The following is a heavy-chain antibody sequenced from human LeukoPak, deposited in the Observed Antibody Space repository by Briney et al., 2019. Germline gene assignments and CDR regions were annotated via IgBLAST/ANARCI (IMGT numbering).Heavy chain of an antibody. D-gene: IGHD3-10*01. CDR3: AKEIWYGSGSALRGYFDY. CDR1: GFTFNSYA. CDR2: IGDTGDKT. Sequence: PGGSLRLSCAASGFTFNSYAISWVRQAPGRGLEWVSAIGDTGDKTYYADSVKGRFTISRDNSKNTVSLQMNSLRAEDTAVYHCAKEIWYGSGSALRGYFDYWGQGTLVTVSS. V-gene: IGHV3-23*01. J-gene: IGHJ4*02.